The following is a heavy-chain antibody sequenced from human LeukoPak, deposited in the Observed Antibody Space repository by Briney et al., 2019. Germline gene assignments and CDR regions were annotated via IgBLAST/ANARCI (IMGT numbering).Heavy chain of an antibody. D-gene: IGHD1-26*01. Sequence: GGSLRLSCAASVFTFSSYWMSWVRQAPGKGLEWVANIKQDGSEKYYVDSVKGRFTISRDNAKTSLYLQMNSLRAEDTAMYYCARDGRPTYWGQGTLVTVSS. CDR3: ARDGRPTY. CDR2: IKQDGSEK. CDR1: VFTFSSYW. V-gene: IGHV3-7*01. J-gene: IGHJ4*02.